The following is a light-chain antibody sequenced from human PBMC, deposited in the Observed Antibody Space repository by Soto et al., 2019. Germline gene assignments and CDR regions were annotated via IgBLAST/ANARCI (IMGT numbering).Light chain of an antibody. J-gene: IGKJ1*01. V-gene: IGKV3-11*01. Sequence: EVVFTQSPHTRSLPPGERATLSCRASQSISSYLAWYQQKPGQAPRLLIHDASSRATGIPARFSGSGSGTDFTLTISSLEPEDFAVYYCQQLTDWPPQGTFGQGTKVDIK. CDR3: QQLTDWPPQGT. CDR1: QSISSY. CDR2: DAS.